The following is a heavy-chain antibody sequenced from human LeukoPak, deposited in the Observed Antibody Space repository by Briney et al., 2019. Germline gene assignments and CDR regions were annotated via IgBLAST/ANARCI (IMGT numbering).Heavy chain of an antibody. D-gene: IGHD3-22*01. CDR1: GFTFSSYA. Sequence: PGGSLRLSCAASGFTFSSYAMSWVRQAPGKGLEWVSAISGSGGSTYYADSVKGRFTISRDNSKNTLYLQMNSLRAEDTAVYYCTRRAGDYYDSSGGVRNDAFDIWGQGTMVTVSS. J-gene: IGHJ3*02. CDR3: TRRAGDYYDSSGGVRNDAFDI. CDR2: ISGSGGST. V-gene: IGHV3-23*01.